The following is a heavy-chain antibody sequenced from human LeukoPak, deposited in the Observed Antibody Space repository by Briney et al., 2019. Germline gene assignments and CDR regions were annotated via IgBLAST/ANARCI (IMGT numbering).Heavy chain of an antibody. Sequence: SETLSLTCTVSGGSISSYYWSWIRQPAGKGLEWIGRIYTSGSTNYNPSLKSRVTMSVDTSKNQFSLKLSSVTAADTAVYYCASSFRGYSYYRFDPWGHGTRVIVSP. CDR3: ASSFRGYSYYRFDP. D-gene: IGHD5-18*01. J-gene: IGHJ5*02. CDR1: GGSISSYY. V-gene: IGHV4-4*07. CDR2: IYTSGST.